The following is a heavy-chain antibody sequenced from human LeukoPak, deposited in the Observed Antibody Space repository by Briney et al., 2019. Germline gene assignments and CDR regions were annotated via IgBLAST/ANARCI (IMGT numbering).Heavy chain of an antibody. Sequence: PGGSLRLSCAASGFTFSNAWMSWVRQAPGKGLEWVGRIKSKAVGGTTDYAAPVKGRFTISRDDSKNTLYLQMNSLKTEDTAVYYCTTVRAAAGTDYYYGMDVWGQGTTVTVSS. D-gene: IGHD6-13*01. CDR3: TTVRAAAGTDYYYGMDV. CDR1: GFTFSNAW. V-gene: IGHV3-15*01. CDR2: IKSKAVGGTT. J-gene: IGHJ6*02.